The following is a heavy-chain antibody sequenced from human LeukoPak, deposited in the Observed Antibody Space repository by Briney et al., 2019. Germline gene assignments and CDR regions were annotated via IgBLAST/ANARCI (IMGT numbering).Heavy chain of an antibody. J-gene: IGHJ4*02. CDR1: GYTFTRYG. CDR3: ARGDSGHDFAPFDY. V-gene: IGHV1-18*01. Sequence: ASVKVSCKASGYTFTRYGIIWVRQAPGQGLEWMGWISANNGNTNYAQKLQGRVTMTTDTSTSTAYMELRSLRSDDTAVYYCARGDSGHDFAPFDYWGQGTLVTVSS. D-gene: IGHD5-12*01. CDR2: ISANNGNT.